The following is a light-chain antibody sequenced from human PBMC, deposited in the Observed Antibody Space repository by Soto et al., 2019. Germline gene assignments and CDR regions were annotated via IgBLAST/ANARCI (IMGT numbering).Light chain of an antibody. Sequence: DIVMTQSPDSLAVSLGERATINCKSSQSVLYSSNNENYLAWYQQKPGQPPKLLIYWASTRESGVPDRFGGSGSETDFTLTISSLQAEDVAVYYCQQHYSTPITFGQGTRLEIK. V-gene: IGKV4-1*01. J-gene: IGKJ5*01. CDR3: QQHYSTPIT. CDR2: WAS. CDR1: QSVLYSSNNENY.